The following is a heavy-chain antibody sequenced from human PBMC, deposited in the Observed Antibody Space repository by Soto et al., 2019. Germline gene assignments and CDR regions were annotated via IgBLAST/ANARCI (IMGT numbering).Heavy chain of an antibody. D-gene: IGHD2-2*01. CDR1: GFTFASYA. V-gene: IGHV3-23*01. J-gene: IGHJ6*02. CDR2: ISGGGTST. CDR3: AKERFVSDCWIVPAAALKGLAV. Sequence: EVQLSESGGGLTQRGGSLRLSCVASGFTFASYAMSWIRQAPGKGLEWVSVISGGGTSTYYADSVKGRFTVSRDNYKNTMYLQMNSLSAKDKGVYCYAKERFVSDCWIVPAAALKGLAVWGQGTTVTVSS.